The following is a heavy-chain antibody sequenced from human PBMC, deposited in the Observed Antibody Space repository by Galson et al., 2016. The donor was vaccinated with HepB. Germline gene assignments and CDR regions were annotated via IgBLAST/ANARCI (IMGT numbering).Heavy chain of an antibody. CDR2: ISSSGTTI. D-gene: IGHD3-9*01. CDR3: AREPVRLDDLLTGPPKNPDY. CDR1: GFTFSRSS. J-gene: IGHJ4*02. Sequence: SLRLSCAASGFTFSRSSMHWVRQAPGKGLEWVSYISSSGTTIYYADSVKGRFTISRDNAKNSLYLQMNSLRAEDTAVYYCAREPVRLDDLLTGPPKNPDYWGQGTLVTVSS. V-gene: IGHV3-48*03.